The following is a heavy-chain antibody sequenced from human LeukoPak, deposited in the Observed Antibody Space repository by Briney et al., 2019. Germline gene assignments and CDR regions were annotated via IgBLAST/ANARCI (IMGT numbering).Heavy chain of an antibody. CDR2: INHSGSN. CDR3: ARGNRSSSYAYPFDN. CDR1: GVSFSGYY. V-gene: IGHV4-34*01. Sequence: PSETLSLTCAVYGVSFSGYYWGWIRQPPGKGLEWVGEINHSGSNNYNPSLKSRVTISVDTSKNQFSLKLSAVTAADSAVYYWARGNRSSSYAYPFDNWGQGTLVTVSS. D-gene: IGHD6-13*01. J-gene: IGHJ4*02.